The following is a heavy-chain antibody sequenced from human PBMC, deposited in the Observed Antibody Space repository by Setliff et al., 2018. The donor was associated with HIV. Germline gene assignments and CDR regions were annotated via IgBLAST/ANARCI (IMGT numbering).Heavy chain of an antibody. CDR3: ARNKLSDAFDV. J-gene: IGHJ3*01. CDR1: GYTFTTYG. Sequence: ASVKVSCKASGYTFTTYGISWVRQAPGQGLEWMGWINTYNGDTNYAQKLQGRVNMTTDTSTSTAYLELRRLRSDDTAVYFCARNKLSDAFDVWGPGTMVTVSS. CDR2: INTYNGDT. D-gene: IGHD1-1*01. V-gene: IGHV1-18*01.